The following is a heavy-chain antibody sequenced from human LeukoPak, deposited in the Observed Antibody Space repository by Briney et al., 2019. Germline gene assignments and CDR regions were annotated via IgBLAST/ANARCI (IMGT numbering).Heavy chain of an antibody. CDR2: ISSSSSYI. V-gene: IGHV3-21*01. D-gene: IGHD5-24*01. Sequence: GGSLRLSCAASGFTFSSYSMNWVRQAPGKGLEWVSSISSSSSYIYYADSVKGRFTISRDNAKDSLYLQMNSLRAEDTAVYYCAGAPDGWYFDYWGQGTRVTVSS. J-gene: IGHJ4*02. CDR1: GFTFSSYS. CDR3: AGAPDGWYFDY.